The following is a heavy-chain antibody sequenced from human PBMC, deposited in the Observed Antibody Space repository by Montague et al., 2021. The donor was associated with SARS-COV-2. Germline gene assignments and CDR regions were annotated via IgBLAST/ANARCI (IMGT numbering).Heavy chain of an antibody. CDR3: AHFGILRYFDP. D-gene: IGHD3-9*01. CDR2: IYGDDDN. J-gene: IGHJ5*02. Sequence: PALVKPTQTLTLTCTFSGFSLSTSEVGVGWIRQSPGKAPEFLALIYGDDDNRYKPSLKSRLTITKVTSKNQVVLTMTNVDPVDTATYYCAHFGILRYFDPWGQGTLVTVSS. CDR1: GFSLSTSEVG. V-gene: IGHV2-5*02.